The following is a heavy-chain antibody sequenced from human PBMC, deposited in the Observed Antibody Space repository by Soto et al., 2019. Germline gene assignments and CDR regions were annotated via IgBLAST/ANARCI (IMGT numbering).Heavy chain of an antibody. J-gene: IGHJ4*03. CDR3: EQGSNLVL. CDR1: GFICSNHA. CDR2: IRTTGETT. V-gene: IGHV3-23*01. Sequence: QSGGSLRLSCAASGFICSNHAMSWVRQAPGKGLEWVSTIRTTGETTYYADSVKGRFTVSRDNSKNTLYVQMNSLRGDDTDVYYCEQGSNLVLWGRRTLVTVSS.